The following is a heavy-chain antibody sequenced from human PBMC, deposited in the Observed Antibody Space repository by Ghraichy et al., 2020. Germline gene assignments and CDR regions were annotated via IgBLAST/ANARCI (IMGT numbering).Heavy chain of an antibody. D-gene: IGHD4-17*01. V-gene: IGHV4-61*01. CDR3: AKDSNPNGDFEH. Sequence: SCTVSGGAVTSGTYYWSWIRQPPGKGLEWIGYIDYSGSTKYNPSLKSRVTISVDTSGNQFSLRLSSVTTADTAVYYCAKDSNPNGDFEHWGQGTLVTVSS. J-gene: IGHJ4*02. CDR2: IDYSGST. CDR1: GGAVTSGTYY.